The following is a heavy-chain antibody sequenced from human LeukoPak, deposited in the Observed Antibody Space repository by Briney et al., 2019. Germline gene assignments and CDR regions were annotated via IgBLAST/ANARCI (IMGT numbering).Heavy chain of an antibody. V-gene: IGHV4-39*01. Sequence: SETLSLTCTVSGGSISSSNYYWGWIRQPPEKGLEWIGTIYYSGSSYYNPSLKSRLTISVDTSKNQFSLKLSSVTTADTAVYYCARLLGSAYPTDYWGQGTLVTVSS. D-gene: IGHD3-3*01. CDR3: ARLLGSAYPTDY. CDR1: GGSISSSNYY. CDR2: IYYSGSS. J-gene: IGHJ4*02.